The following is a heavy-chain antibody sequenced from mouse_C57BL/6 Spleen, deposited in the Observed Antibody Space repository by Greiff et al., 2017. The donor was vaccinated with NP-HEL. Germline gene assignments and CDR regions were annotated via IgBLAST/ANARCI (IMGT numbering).Heavy chain of an antibody. J-gene: IGHJ2*01. Sequence: EVQLQQSGPELVKPGASVKISCKASGYTFTDYYMNWVKQSHGKSLEWIGDINPNNGGTSYNQKFKGKATLTVDKSSSTAYMELRSLTSEDSAVYYCARRDDYDVEYYFDDWGQGTTLTVSS. CDR3: ARRDDYDVEYYFDD. CDR1: GYTFTDYY. V-gene: IGHV1-26*01. CDR2: INPNNGGT. D-gene: IGHD2-4*01.